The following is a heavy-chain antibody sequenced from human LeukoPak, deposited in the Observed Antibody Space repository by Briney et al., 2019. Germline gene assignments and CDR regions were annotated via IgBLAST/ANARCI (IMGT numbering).Heavy chain of an antibody. CDR1: GGSHGSHY. CDR2: IHHSGST. CDR3: ARKLIAASATGYFDY. J-gene: IGHJ4*02. D-gene: IGHD6-13*01. Sequence: SETLSLTCTVSGGSHGSHYWSWLRQPPGKGLEWIGYIHHSGSTRYSPSLKSRTTMSLDRSKNQFSLKLSSVTAAATAIYYCARKLIAASATGYFDYWGQGTPVTVSS. V-gene: IGHV4-59*11.